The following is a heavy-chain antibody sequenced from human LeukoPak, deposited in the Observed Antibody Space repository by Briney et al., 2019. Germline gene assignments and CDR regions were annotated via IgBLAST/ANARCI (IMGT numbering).Heavy chain of an antibody. CDR1: GFTFSSYS. J-gene: IGHJ4*02. Sequence: PGGSLRLSCVASGFTFSSYSMDWVRQAPGKGLEWVSSISSSSSYIYHADSVKGRFTISRDNAKNSLFLQMNSLRVEDTAVYYCARDLDYWGQGTLVTVSS. V-gene: IGHV3-21*01. CDR3: ARDLDY. CDR2: ISSSSSYI.